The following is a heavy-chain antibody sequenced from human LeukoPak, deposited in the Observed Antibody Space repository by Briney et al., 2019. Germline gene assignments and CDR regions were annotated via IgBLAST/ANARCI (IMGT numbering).Heavy chain of an antibody. J-gene: IGHJ6*02. D-gene: IGHD2-21*01. Sequence: GGSLRLSYTASGFTFSSYWMSWVRQAPGKGLEWVANIKQDGSEKDYVDSVKGRFTISRDNAQNSLYLQMNSLRAEDTAVYYCARYCGGDCYGMDVWGQGTTVTVSS. CDR3: ARYCGGDCYGMDV. CDR1: GFTFSSYW. CDR2: IKQDGSEK. V-gene: IGHV3-7*01.